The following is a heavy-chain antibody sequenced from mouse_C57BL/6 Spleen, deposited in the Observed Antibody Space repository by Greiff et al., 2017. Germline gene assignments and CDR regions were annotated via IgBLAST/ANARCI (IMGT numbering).Heavy chain of an antibody. CDR2: INPNNGGT. J-gene: IGHJ2*01. D-gene: IGHD1-1*01. V-gene: IGHV1-18*01. Sequence: VHVKQSGPELVKPGASVKIPCKASGYTFTDYNMDWVKQSHGKSLEWIGDINPNNGGTIYNQKFKGKATLTVDKSSSTAYMELRSLTSEDTAVYYCARSIYYYGSSPYYFDYWGQGTTLTVSS. CDR3: ARSIYYYGSSPYYFDY. CDR1: GYTFTDYN.